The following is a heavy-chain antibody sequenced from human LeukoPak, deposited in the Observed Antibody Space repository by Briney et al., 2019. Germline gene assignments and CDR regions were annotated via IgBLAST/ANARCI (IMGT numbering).Heavy chain of an antibody. CDR1: GYTFTGYY. CDR2: INPNSGGT. V-gene: IGHV1-2*02. CDR3: AREPITIFGVVPDFDY. D-gene: IGHD3-3*01. Sequence: ASVKVSCKASGYTFTGYYMHWVRQAPGQGLEWMGWINPNSGGTNYAQKFQGRVTMTRDTSISTAYMELSRLRSDDTAVYYCAREPITIFGVVPDFDYWGQGTLVTVSS. J-gene: IGHJ4*02.